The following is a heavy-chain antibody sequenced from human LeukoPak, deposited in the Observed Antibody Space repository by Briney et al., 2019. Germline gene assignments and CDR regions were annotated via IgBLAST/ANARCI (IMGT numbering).Heavy chain of an antibody. J-gene: IGHJ4*02. CDR2: IYYSGST. Sequence: SETLSLTCTVSGGSINNYYWSWVRQPPGKGLEWIGYIYYSGSTTYNPSLKSRVTISVATSKNQFSLMLSSGTAADTAVYYCARRTVVLDYWGQGALVTVSS. D-gene: IGHD4-23*01. CDR1: GGSINNYY. V-gene: IGHV4-59*08. CDR3: ARRTVVLDY.